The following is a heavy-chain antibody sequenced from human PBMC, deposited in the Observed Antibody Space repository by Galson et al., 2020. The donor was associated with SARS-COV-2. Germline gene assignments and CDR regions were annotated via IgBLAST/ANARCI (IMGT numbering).Heavy chain of an antibody. D-gene: IGHD1-26*01. CDR3: VRGPFVPGQWDPSAFYYHGMDV. CDR1: GFIFSNND. J-gene: IGHJ6*02. V-gene: IGHV3-30*03. CDR2: ISHDGSNE. Sequence: PGGSLRLSCRASGFIFSNNDMHWVRQAPGKGLGWVALISHDGSNEHYGDSVKGRFTISRDNSKNTLYLQMTSLTTDDSAAYYCVRGPFVPGQWDPSAFYYHGMDVWGQGTTVTVS.